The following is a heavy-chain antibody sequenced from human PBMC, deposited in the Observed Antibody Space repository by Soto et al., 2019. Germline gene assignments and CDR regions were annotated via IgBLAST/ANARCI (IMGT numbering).Heavy chain of an antibody. CDR3: AKGTTYHNGALDN. CDR1: GFTFSSYG. CDR2: ISGSGGTT. V-gene: IGHV3-23*01. J-gene: IGHJ4*02. D-gene: IGHD2-21*01. Sequence: PGGSLRLSCAGSGFTFSSYGMTWVRQAPGKGLEWVSSISGSGGTTYSPESLEGRFTISRDNSKNTVYLQMNSLRAEDTAVYFCAKGTTYHNGALDNWGLGTLVTVSS.